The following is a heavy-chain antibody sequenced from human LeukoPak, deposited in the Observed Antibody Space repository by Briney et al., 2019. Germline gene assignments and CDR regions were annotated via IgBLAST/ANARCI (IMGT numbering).Heavy chain of an antibody. CDR3: ARVGITGTTRWFDP. CDR2: INPNSGGT. D-gene: IGHD1-20*01. J-gene: IGHJ5*02. Sequence: ASVKVSCKASGYTFTGYYMHWVRQAPGQGLEWMGWINPNSGGTNYAQKFQGRVTMTRDTSISTAYMELSRLRSDDTAVYYCARVGITGTTRWFDPWGQGTLVTVSS. V-gene: IGHV1-2*02. CDR1: GYTFTGYY.